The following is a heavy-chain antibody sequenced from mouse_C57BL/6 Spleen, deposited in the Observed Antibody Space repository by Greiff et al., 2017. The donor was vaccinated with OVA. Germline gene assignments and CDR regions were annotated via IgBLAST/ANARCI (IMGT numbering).Heavy chain of an antibody. CDR2: IRNKANGYTT. Sequence: EVQVVESGGGLVQPGGSLSLSCAASGFTFTDYYMSWVRQPPGKALEWLGFIRNKANGYTTEYSASVKGRFTISRDNSQSILYLQMNALRAEDSATYYCARSYYYGSSPYWYFDVWGTGTTVTVSS. J-gene: IGHJ1*03. D-gene: IGHD1-1*01. CDR1: GFTFTDYY. V-gene: IGHV7-3*01. CDR3: ARSYYYGSSPYWYFDV.